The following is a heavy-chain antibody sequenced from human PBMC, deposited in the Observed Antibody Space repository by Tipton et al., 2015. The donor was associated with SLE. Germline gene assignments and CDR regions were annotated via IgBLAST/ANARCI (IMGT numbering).Heavy chain of an antibody. CDR3: AGAWQGYCSGGTCYVLDY. D-gene: IGHD2-15*01. CDR1: GGSISSHY. V-gene: IGHV4-59*11. Sequence: TLSLTCTVSGGSISSHYWSFLRQPPGKGLEWIGYISYSETTNYNPALKSRVTISVDTSKNQFSLKLRSVTAADTAVYYCAGAWQGYCSGGTCYVLDYWGQGTLVTVSS. CDR2: ISYSETT. J-gene: IGHJ4*02.